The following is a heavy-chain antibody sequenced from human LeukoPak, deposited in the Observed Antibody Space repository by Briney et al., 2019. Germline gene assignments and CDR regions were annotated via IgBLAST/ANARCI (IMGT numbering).Heavy chain of an antibody. CDR3: AREVGASYLDH. J-gene: IGHJ4*02. Sequence: SVKVSCKAPGGTFTSYSYAISWVRQAPGQGLEWMGGIIPLVGSAAYAQKFQGRVTISTDEATNTVHMEVSSLTSDDAAVYYCAREVGASYLDHWGQGTLVTVSS. V-gene: IGHV1-69*05. CDR1: GGTFTSYSYA. D-gene: IGHD1-26*01. CDR2: IIPLVGSA.